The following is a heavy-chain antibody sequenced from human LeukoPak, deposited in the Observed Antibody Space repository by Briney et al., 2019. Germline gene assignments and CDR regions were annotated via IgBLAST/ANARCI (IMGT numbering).Heavy chain of an antibody. CDR2: FYRETDET. CDR3: VTDHYNNHGNFDF. Sequence: ASVTLSCKVSGFILTELSVHWLRLPPGKGLEWMGSFYRETDETMYAHQLQGRLTMTEDRSTHTAFLQLRSLTFEDTDVYYCVTDHYNNHGNFDFWGQGSPVAVS. CDR1: GFILTELS. V-gene: IGHV1-24*01. J-gene: IGHJ4*02. D-gene: IGHD3-10*01.